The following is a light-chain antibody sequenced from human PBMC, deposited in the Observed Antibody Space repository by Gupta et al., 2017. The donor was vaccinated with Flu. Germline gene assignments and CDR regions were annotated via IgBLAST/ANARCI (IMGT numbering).Light chain of an antibody. J-gene: IGKJ2*01. CDR2: AAS. CDR1: QGISSY. V-gene: IGKV1-8*01. Sequence: AIRITQSPSSLSASTGDRVTITCRASQGISSYLAWYQQKPSKAPKLLIYAASTWQSGVTSRFSGCGYGKYLPLTSSGRQWEDFASYCCHQHYSYPWYTFGQGTKLEIK. CDR3: HQHYSYPWYT.